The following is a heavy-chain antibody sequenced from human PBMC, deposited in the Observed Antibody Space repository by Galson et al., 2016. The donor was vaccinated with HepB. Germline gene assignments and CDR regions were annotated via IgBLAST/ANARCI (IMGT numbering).Heavy chain of an antibody. CDR3: ARETIFGVARGAWFDP. J-gene: IGHJ5*02. CDR1: GGTFSTYA. V-gene: IGHV1-69*11. CDR2: IIPMLGTT. D-gene: IGHD3-3*01. Sequence: SCKVSGGTFSTYAISWVQQAPGQGLEWMGRIIPMLGTTSYTQNFQGRVTITADESTTTAYMELSSLTSEDTAVYYCARETIFGVARGAWFDPWGQGTLVIVSP.